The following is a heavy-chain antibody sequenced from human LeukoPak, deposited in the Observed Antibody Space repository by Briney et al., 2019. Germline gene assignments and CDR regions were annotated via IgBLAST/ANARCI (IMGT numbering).Heavy chain of an antibody. Sequence: KPSETLSLTCAVYDGSFSGYYWSWIRQPPGKGLEWIGEINHSGSTNYNPSLKSRVTISVDTSKNQFSLKLSSVTAADTAVYYCAREDGWLQLNFDYWGQGTLVTVSS. CDR1: DGSFSGYY. CDR2: INHSGST. CDR3: AREDGWLQLNFDY. V-gene: IGHV4-34*01. D-gene: IGHD5-24*01. J-gene: IGHJ4*02.